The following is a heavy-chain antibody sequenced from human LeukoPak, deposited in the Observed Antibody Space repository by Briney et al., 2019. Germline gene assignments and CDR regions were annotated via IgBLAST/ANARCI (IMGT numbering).Heavy chain of an antibody. CDR1: GYTFSTYG. Sequence: ASVKVSCKASGYTFSTYGITWVRQAPGQGLEWMAWISVYNGYTDYAQNFQGRVTMTTDTSTSTAYMEVRSLRSDDTAVYYCARDRGGYNFAFDIWGQGTMVTVSS. J-gene: IGHJ3*02. V-gene: IGHV1-18*01. CDR2: ISVYNGYT. D-gene: IGHD5-24*01. CDR3: ARDRGGYNFAFDI.